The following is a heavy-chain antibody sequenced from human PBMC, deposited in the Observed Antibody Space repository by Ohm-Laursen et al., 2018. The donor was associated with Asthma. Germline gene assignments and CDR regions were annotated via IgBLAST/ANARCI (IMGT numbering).Heavy chain of an antibody. CDR3: SRERFDP. Sequence: SLRLSCAASGFTFTNYWMHWLRQAPGKGLEWVSRIKTDGTSTSYADSVKGRFTISRDNAKNTVYLQMNSLRGEDTAVYYCSRERFDPWGQGTLVTVSS. CDR1: GFTFTNYW. J-gene: IGHJ5*02. CDR2: IKTDGTST. V-gene: IGHV3-74*01.